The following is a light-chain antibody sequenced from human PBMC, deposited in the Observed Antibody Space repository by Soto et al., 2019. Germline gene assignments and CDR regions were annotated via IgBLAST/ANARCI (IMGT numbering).Light chain of an antibody. CDR1: QSISSW. CDR3: QKYNSYPLT. CDR2: DAS. Sequence: DIQMTHSPSTLSASVGDRLTITCRASQSISSWLAWYQQKTGKAPKLLIYDASSLESGVPSRFSGSGSGTEFTLTISRLQPDDFATYYCQKYNSYPLTCGGGTKVDIK. V-gene: IGKV1-5*01. J-gene: IGKJ4*01.